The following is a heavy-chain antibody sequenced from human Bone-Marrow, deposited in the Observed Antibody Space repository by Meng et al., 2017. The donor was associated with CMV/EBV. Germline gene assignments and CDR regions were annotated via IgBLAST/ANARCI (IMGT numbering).Heavy chain of an antibody. V-gene: IGHV3-48*03. CDR1: GFTFSSYE. D-gene: IGHD2-2*01. J-gene: IGHJ4*02. Sequence: GGSLRLSCAASGFTFSSYEMNWVRQAPGKGLEWVSYISSSGSTIYYADSVKGRFTISRDNSKNTLYLQMNSLRAEDTAVYYCARDRYCSSTSCYRGFDYWGQGTLVTVSS. CDR2: ISSSGSTI. CDR3: ARDRYCSSTSCYRGFDY.